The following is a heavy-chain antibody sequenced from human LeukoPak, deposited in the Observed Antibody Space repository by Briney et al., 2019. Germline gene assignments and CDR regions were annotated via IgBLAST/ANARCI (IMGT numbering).Heavy chain of an antibody. CDR2: IHPNSGGT. J-gene: IGHJ4*02. D-gene: IGHD1-26*01. CDR3: VRDPLVGAREYFVY. Sequence: GASVKVSCKACGYTFTGYYMHWVRQAPSQGLEWMGWIHPNSGGTNYAQKFQGRVTMTRDTSISTAYMELSRLRSDDTAVYYCVRDPLVGAREYFVYWGQGTLVTVSS. CDR1: GYTFTGYY. V-gene: IGHV1-2*02.